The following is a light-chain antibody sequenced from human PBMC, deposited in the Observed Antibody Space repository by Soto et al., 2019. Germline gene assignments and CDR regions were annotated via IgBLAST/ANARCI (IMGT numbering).Light chain of an antibody. CDR1: SGDIGSYNL. CDR2: EDS. Sequence: QSALTQPAAVSGSRGQSNTISCTGTSGDIGSYNLVSWYQQYSGKAPRLMIYEDSKRPSGISDRFSGSKSGNTASLTISGLQAEDEANYYCCSYAGGPILFGGGTKLTVL. CDR3: CSYAGGPIL. J-gene: IGLJ2*01. V-gene: IGLV2-23*01.